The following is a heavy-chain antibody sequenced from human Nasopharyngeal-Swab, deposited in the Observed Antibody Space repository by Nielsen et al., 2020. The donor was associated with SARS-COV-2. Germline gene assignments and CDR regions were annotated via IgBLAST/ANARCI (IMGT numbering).Heavy chain of an antibody. Sequence: SETLSLTCAVYGGSFSGYYWGWIRQPQGKGLEWIGEITYSGSTNYNPSLKSRVTISVATSKNQFSLKLSSVTAADTAVYYCAGGRIWFDPWGQGTLVTVSS. CDR2: ITYSGST. CDR1: GGSFSGYY. V-gene: IGHV4-34*01. CDR3: AGGRIWFDP. D-gene: IGHD2/OR15-2a*01. J-gene: IGHJ5*02.